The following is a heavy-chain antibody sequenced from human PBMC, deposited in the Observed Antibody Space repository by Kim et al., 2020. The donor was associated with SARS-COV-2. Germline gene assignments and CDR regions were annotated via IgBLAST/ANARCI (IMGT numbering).Heavy chain of an antibody. CDR1: GGSISSYY. CDR2: IYYSGST. D-gene: IGHD3-22*01. J-gene: IGHJ6*02. Sequence: SETLSLTCTVSGGSISSYYWSWIRQPPGKGLEWIGYIYYSGSTNYNPSLKSRVTISVDTSKNQFSLKLSSVTAADTAVYYCARDRLRGGYYDSSGYYYDWHYYGMDVWGQGTTVTVSS. CDR3: ARDRLRGGYYDSSGYYYDWHYYGMDV. V-gene: IGHV4-59*13.